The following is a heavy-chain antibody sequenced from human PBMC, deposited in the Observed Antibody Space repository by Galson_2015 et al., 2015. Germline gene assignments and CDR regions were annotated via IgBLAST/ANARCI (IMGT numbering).Heavy chain of an antibody. Sequence: SVKVSCKASGYTFSDYYMHWVRQAPGQGLEWMGWINPNSGGTNYAQKFQGWVTMTRDTSITTAYMELNRLKSDDTAVYYCAREYTTSSRRNLGYWGQGTLVTVSS. CDR3: AREYTTSSRRNLGY. J-gene: IGHJ4*02. D-gene: IGHD3-16*01. V-gene: IGHV1-2*04. CDR1: GYTFSDYY. CDR2: INPNSGGT.